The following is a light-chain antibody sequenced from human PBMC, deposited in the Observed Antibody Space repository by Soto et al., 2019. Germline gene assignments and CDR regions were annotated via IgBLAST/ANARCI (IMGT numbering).Light chain of an antibody. CDR2: KAS. Sequence: DIRMAQSPSKLYESVGDKVTXTCRASQSISSWLAWYQQKPGKAPKLLIYKASTLESGVPSNFSGSGSGTEFTLSISSLQPEDFATYYCQQDNSYPWTFGQGTKVDI. V-gene: IGKV1-5*03. CDR1: QSISSW. CDR3: QQDNSYPWT. J-gene: IGKJ1*01.